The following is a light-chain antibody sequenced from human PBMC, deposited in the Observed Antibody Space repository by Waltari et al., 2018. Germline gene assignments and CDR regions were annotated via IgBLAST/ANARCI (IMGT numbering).Light chain of an antibody. CDR1: SSDVGAYNY. Sequence: QSALTQPPSASGSPGQSVTISCTGTSSDVGAYNYFSWYQHHPGKAPKLMIYEVTKRPSGVPDRFSGSKSGNTASLTVSGLQAEDEADYYCSSYAGSNNYVFGTGTKVTVL. CDR3: SSYAGSNNYV. CDR2: EVT. J-gene: IGLJ1*01. V-gene: IGLV2-8*01.